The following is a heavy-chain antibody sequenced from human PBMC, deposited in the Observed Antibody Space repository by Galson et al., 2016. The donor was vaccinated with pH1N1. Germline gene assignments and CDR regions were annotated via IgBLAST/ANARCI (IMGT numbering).Heavy chain of an antibody. D-gene: IGHD2/OR15-2a*01. J-gene: IGHJ6*03. CDR3: AGAVPAGIYYYYYMDV. CDR1: GFTFNKYW. CDR2: IKQDGLEK. V-gene: IGHV3-7*03. Sequence: SLRLSCAASGFTFNKYWMTWVRQAPGKGLEWVANIKQDGLEKYYVDSVKGRFTISRDNSKNSVYLQMNSLRAEDTAVYYCAGAVPAGIYYYYYMDVWGKGTTVAVS.